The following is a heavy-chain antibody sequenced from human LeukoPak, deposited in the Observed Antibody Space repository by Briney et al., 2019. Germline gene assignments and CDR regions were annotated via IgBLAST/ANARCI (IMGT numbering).Heavy chain of an antibody. CDR1: GYSFTSYW. CDR3: ARPSRGYYYDSSGYPDAFDI. Sequence: GESLKISSKGSGYSFTSYWIGWVRQMPGKGLEWMGIIYPGDSDTRYSPSFQGQVTISADKSISTAYLQWSSLKASDTAMYYCARPSRGYYYDSSGYPDAFDIWGQGTMVTVSS. J-gene: IGHJ3*02. D-gene: IGHD3-22*01. V-gene: IGHV5-51*01. CDR2: IYPGDSDT.